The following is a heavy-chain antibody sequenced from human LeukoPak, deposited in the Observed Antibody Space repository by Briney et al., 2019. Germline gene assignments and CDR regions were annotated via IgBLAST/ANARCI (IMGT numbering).Heavy chain of an antibody. CDR1: GFTFSSYA. J-gene: IGHJ4*02. V-gene: IGHV3-7*01. Sequence: GGSLRLSCVASGFTFSSYAMSWVRQAPGKGLEWVANIKYDGSEKHYADCVEGRFTISRDNSKSSLYLQMNSLRVDDTAVYYCARDVGGGYYDWGQGILVTVSS. CDR3: ARDVGGGYYD. D-gene: IGHD1-26*01. CDR2: IKYDGSEK.